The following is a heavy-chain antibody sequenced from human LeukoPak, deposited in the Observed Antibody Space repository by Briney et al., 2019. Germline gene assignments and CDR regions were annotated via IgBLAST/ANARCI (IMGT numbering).Heavy chain of an antibody. V-gene: IGHV6-1*01. J-gene: IGHJ5*02. CDR1: GDSVSSNSAA. D-gene: IGHD6-13*01. Sequence: SQTLSLTCAISGDSVSSNSAAWNWIRQSPSRGHEWLGRTYYRSKWYNDYAVSVKSRITINPDTSKNQFSLQLNSVTPEDTAVYYCARVSSSWYARWFDPWGQGTLVTVSS. CDR3: ARVSSSWYARWFDP. CDR2: TYYRSKWYN.